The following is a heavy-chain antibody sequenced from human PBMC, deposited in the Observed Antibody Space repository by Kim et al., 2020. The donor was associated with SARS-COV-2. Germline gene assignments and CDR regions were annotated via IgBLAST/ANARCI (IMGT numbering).Heavy chain of an antibody. Sequence: GGSLRLSCAASGFTFTSYAMSWVRQAPGKGLEWVSTLSGSGGSTYYADSVKGRFTISRDNSKNTLFLQMNSLRADDTAAYYCAKGRRMTTASYWSFDLWGRGTLVTVSS. CDR3: AKGRRMTTASYWSFDL. J-gene: IGHJ2*01. V-gene: IGHV3-23*01. CDR2: LSGSGGST. D-gene: IGHD4-17*01. CDR1: GFTFTSYA.